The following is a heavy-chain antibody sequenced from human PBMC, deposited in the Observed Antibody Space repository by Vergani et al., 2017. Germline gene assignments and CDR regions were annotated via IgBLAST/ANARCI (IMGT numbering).Heavy chain of an antibody. CDR1: GASIRSSNYY. J-gene: IGHJ4*02. Sequence: QLQLQESGPGLVKPSATLSLTCSVSGASIRSSNYYWGWIRQTPGKGLEWIASIYYSGSTYYNPSLKSRVTISVDTSKNQFSLKLSSVTAADTAVYYCAGGVRQWLGRTYFDYWGQGTLVTVSS. CDR3: AGGVRQWLGRTYFDY. V-gene: IGHV4-39*01. D-gene: IGHD6-19*01. CDR2: IYYSGST.